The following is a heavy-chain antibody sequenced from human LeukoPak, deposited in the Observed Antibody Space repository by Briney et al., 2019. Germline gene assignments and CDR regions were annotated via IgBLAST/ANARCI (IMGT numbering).Heavy chain of an antibody. CDR2: MSPNSGDT. CDR3: VRTPPNWGFDY. J-gene: IGHJ4*02. D-gene: IGHD7-27*01. Sequence: ASVRVSCKTSGYTFTNLDINWLRQAPGQGLEWMGWMSPNSGDTGYAQKFQGRVTMTSDSSISTAYMELSSLRSEDTAIYYCVRTPPNWGFDYWGQGTLVTVSP. V-gene: IGHV1-8*01. CDR1: GYTFTNLD.